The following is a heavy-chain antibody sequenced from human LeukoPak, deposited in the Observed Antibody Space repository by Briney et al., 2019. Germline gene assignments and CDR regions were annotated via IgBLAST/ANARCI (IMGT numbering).Heavy chain of an antibody. Sequence: SQTLSLTCAISGGSVSSNSAAWNWIRQSPSGGLEWLGRTYYRSKRYNDYADSVKSRITINPDTSTNQFSLQLNSVTPEDTAVYYCARGVIGDRRYFDYWGQGNLVSVSS. J-gene: IGHJ4*02. D-gene: IGHD7-27*01. CDR2: TYYRSKRYN. V-gene: IGHV6-1*01. CDR1: GGSVSSNSAA. CDR3: ARGVIGDRRYFDY.